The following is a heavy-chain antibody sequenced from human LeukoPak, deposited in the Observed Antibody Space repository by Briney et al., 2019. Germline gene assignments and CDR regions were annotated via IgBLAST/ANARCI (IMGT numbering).Heavy chain of an antibody. V-gene: IGHV5-51*01. CDR2: IYPGDSDT. Sequence: GESLKISCKGSGYSFTSYWIGWVRQIPGKGLEWMGIIYPGDSDTRYSPSFQGQVTISADKSISTAYLQWSSLKASDTAMYYCARGDFWSGYIRGFDPWGQGTLVTVSS. D-gene: IGHD3-3*01. J-gene: IGHJ5*02. CDR1: GYSFTSYW. CDR3: ARGDFWSGYIRGFDP.